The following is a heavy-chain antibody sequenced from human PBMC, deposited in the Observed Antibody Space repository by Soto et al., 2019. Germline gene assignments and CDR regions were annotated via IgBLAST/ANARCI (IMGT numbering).Heavy chain of an antibody. CDR1: GGSVSSGDYF. J-gene: IGHJ6*02. CDR3: ARYPNYYYYRFDV. V-gene: IGHV4-61*08. Sequence: PSETLSLTCTVSGGSVSSGDYFWSWLRQSPGKRLEWIAYIYYSGSTNYNPSLKSRATISVDTSKSQVSLTLTSMTAADAALYYCARYPNYYYYRFDVWGQGTAVTVSS. D-gene: IGHD3-10*01. CDR2: IYYSGST.